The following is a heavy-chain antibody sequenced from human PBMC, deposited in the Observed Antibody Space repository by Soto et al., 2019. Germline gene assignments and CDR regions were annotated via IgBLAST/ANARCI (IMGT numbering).Heavy chain of an antibody. V-gene: IGHV1-69*01. J-gene: IGHJ6*02. CDR1: GGTFNNYA. D-gene: IGHD3-10*01. CDR2: IIPTFGTG. CDR3: ASMVGILVRGSRSSTYEMDV. Sequence: QVLLVQSGPEVKKPGSSVKVSCKASGGTFNNYAINWVRQAPGKGLEWMGGIIPTFGTGNHAQKFQGRVTITADEATTTAYMELNSLRSEYTAIYDCASMVGILVRGSRSSTYEMDVWGQGTTVIVAS.